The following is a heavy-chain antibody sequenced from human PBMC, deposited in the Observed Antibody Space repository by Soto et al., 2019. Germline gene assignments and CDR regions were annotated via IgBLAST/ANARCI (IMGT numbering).Heavy chain of an antibody. CDR2: IYSGGVT. D-gene: IGHD2-2*02. CDR1: GFTVSSNY. Sequence: QPGGSLRLSCVVSGFTVSSNYMTWVRQAPGKGLEWVSVIYSGGVTYYAESVKGRFSISRGNSKNTVYLQMNSLRAEDTAVYYCARAVYLRSCTSPNCFTAPAPGDGLDVWGQGTMVTVSS. V-gene: IGHV3-53*01. J-gene: IGHJ6*02. CDR3: ARAVYLRSCTSPNCFTAPAPGDGLDV.